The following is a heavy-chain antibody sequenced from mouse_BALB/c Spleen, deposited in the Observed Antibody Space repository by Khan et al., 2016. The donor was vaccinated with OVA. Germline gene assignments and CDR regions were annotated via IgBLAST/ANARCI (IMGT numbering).Heavy chain of an antibody. Sequence: QMQLEESGADLMKPGASVKISCKVTGNTFSTYWIEWIKKRPGHGLEWIGEILPGSGSTNCNEKFKGKATFTADTSSNTAYMQLSSLTSEDSAVYYCARVNSGSRDYLDNWGQGTTLTVSS. J-gene: IGHJ2*01. V-gene: IGHV1-9*01. D-gene: IGHD1-1*01. CDR1: GNTFSTYW. CDR2: ILPGSGST. CDR3: ARVNSGSRDYLDN.